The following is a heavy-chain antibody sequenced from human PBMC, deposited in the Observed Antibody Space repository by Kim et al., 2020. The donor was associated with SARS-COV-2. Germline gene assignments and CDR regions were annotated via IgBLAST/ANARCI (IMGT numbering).Heavy chain of an antibody. V-gene: IGHV3-30*18. CDR3: AKDSRNYYYETYDDAFDI. CDR1: GFTFSSYG. J-gene: IGHJ3*02. CDR2: ISYDGSNK. D-gene: IGHD3-22*01. Sequence: GGSLRLSCAASGFTFSSYGMHWVRQAPGKGLEWVAVISYDGSNKYYADSVKGRFTISRDNSKNTLYLQMNSLRAEDTAVYYCAKDSRNYYYETYDDAFDIWGQGTMVTVSS.